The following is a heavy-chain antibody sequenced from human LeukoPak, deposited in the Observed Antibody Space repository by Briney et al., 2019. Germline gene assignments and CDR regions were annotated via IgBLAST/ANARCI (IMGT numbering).Heavy chain of an antibody. CDR3: ASRGPYYYDSSGYYTLDY. Sequence: SETLSLTCTVSGGSISSYYWSWIRQPAGKGLEWIGRIYTSGSTNYNPSLKSRVTMSVDTSKNQFSLKLSSVTAADTAVYYCASRGPYYYDSSGYYTLDYWGQGTLVTVSS. CDR1: GGSISSYY. CDR2: IYTSGST. D-gene: IGHD3-22*01. V-gene: IGHV4-4*07. J-gene: IGHJ4*02.